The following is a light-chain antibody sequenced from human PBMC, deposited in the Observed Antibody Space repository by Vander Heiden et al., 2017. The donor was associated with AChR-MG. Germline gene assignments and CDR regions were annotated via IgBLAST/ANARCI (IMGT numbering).Light chain of an antibody. CDR3: QQYGNRPPVYT. CDR2: DAS. CDR1: QSISNY. Sequence: DIQMTQSPSSLSVSAGDRATITCQASQSISNYLTWYQQKPGKAPKLLIYDASNRETGVPARFSGSGSGTDFTLTISSLEPEDIAIYYCQQYGNRPPVYTFGQGTKLEIK. J-gene: IGKJ2*01. V-gene: IGKV1-33*01.